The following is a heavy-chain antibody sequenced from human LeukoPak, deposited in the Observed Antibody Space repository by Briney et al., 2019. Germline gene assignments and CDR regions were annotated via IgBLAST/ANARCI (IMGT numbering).Heavy chain of an antibody. V-gene: IGHV3-53*01. CDR3: ARNSDILTESYGAFDM. J-gene: IGHJ3*02. D-gene: IGHD3-9*01. Sequence: GGSLRLSCALSGFTVTDYYMSWVRQAPGKGLEWVSVVYMAGSTYYAHSVRGRFTVSRDTSKNTVYLQMNSLRVEDTAVYYCARNSDILTESYGAFDMWGRGTMVTVSS. CDR1: GFTVTDYY. CDR2: VYMAGST.